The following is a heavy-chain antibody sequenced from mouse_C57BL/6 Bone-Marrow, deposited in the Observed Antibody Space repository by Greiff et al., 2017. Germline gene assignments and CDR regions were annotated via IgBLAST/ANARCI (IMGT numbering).Heavy chain of an antibody. V-gene: IGHV5-9*01. D-gene: IGHD2-4*01. Sequence: EVQLQESGGGLVKPGGSLKLSCAASGFTFSSYTLSWVRQTPEKRLEWVATISGGGGNTYYPDSVKGRFTISRDNAKNTLYLQMSSLRSEDTALYYCARSRSGLRWFAYWGQGTLVTVSA. CDR3: ARSRSGLRWFAY. CDR1: GFTFSSYT. J-gene: IGHJ3*01. CDR2: ISGGGGNT.